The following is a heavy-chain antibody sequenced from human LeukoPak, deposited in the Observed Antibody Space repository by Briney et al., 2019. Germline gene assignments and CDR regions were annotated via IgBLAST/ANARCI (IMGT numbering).Heavy chain of an antibody. V-gene: IGHV3-7*03. CDR2: IKQDGSEK. CDR1: GFTFSSYW. Sequence: GGSLRLSCAASGFTFSSYWMSWVRQAPGKGLEWVANIKQDGSEKYYVDSVKGRFTISRDNAKNSLYLQMNSLRAEDTAVFYCARDQYDTWSRRGNFDSWGQGTLVIVSS. CDR3: ARDQYDTWSRRGNFDS. J-gene: IGHJ4*02. D-gene: IGHD3-3*01.